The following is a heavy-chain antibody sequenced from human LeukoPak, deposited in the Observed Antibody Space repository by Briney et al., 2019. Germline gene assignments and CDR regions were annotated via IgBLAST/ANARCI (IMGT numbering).Heavy chain of an antibody. CDR1: GGTFSSYA. CDR3: ARDQVGATTTSYYYGMDV. V-gene: IGHV1-69*04. Sequence: SVKVSCKASGGTFSSYAISWVRQAPGQGLEWMGRIIPILGIANYAQKFQGRVTITADKSTSTAYMELSSLRSEDTAVYYCARDQVGATTTSYYYGMDVWGQGTTVTVSS. D-gene: IGHD1-26*01. J-gene: IGHJ6*02. CDR2: IIPILGIA.